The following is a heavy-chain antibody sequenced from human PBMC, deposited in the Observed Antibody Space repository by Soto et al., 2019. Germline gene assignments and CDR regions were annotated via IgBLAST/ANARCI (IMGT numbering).Heavy chain of an antibody. CDR2: IWHTGRP. CDR3: VRDSRTGCSSINCYMH. D-gene: IGHD2-15*01. CDR1: GDSLTNNHW. V-gene: IGHV4-4*02. J-gene: IGHJ4*02. Sequence: QLQLRESGPGLVQPSGTLSLTCDVSGDSLTNNHWWSWVRQAPGKGLEWIGEIWHTGRPNYNPSLKSRVAISIDKSKNQCSLKLRSVTAADTAVYYCVRDSRTGCSSINCYMHWGQGTLVTVSS.